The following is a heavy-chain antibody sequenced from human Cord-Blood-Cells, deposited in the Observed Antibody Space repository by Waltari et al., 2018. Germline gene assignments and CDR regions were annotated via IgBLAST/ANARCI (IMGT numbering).Heavy chain of an antibody. D-gene: IGHD4-4*01. CDR2: MSADNGNT. Sequence: QVQLVQSGAEVKKPGASVKVSCKASGYTFTSYGISWVRQAPGQGLEWMGWMSADNGNTNYAQKLQGRVTMTTDTSTSTAYMELRSLRSDDTAVYYCARWSHYSNYYYYYYMDVWGKGTTVTVSS. V-gene: IGHV1-18*04. CDR1: GYTFTSYG. J-gene: IGHJ6*03. CDR3: ARWSHYSNYYYYYYMDV.